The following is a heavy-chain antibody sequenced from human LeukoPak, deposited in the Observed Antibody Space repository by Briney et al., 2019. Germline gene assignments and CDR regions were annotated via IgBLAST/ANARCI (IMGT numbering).Heavy chain of an antibody. J-gene: IGHJ6*03. CDR3: ARVGGSYYYYYYMDV. Sequence: SETLSLTCAVYGGSFSGYYWSWIRQPPGKGLEWIGEINHSGSTNYNPSLKSRVTISVDTSKNQFSLKLSSVTAADTAVYYCARVGGSYYYYYYMDVWGKGTTVTVSS. V-gene: IGHV4-34*01. CDR1: GGSFSGYY. D-gene: IGHD1-26*01. CDR2: INHSGST.